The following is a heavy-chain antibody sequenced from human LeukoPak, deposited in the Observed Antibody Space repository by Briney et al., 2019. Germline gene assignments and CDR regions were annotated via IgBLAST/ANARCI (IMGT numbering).Heavy chain of an antibody. CDR2: ISVYNGNT. V-gene: IGHV1-18*01. CDR1: GYIFTSYG. D-gene: IGHD3-22*01. Sequence: GASVNVSCKASGYIFTSYGISWVRQAPGQGLEWMGRISVYNGNTNYPQRLQGRVTMTTDTSTTTAYMELRSLRSDDTAVYYCARDINGYYYDSDGYYPTDLWGQGTLVTVSS. CDR3: ARDINGYYYDSDGYYPTDL. J-gene: IGHJ5*02.